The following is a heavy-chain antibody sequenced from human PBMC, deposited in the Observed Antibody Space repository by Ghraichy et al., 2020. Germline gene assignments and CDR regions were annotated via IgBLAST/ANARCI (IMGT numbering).Heavy chain of an antibody. D-gene: IGHD2-15*01. CDR1: GFAFSVFC. CDR3: AKVHLEYCTGGSCHYFDQ. Sequence: LSLTCAASGFAFSVFCIHWVRQAPCKGLEWVAAISEDGNDKYYLDSVKGRFIISRDNSKNTLYLQMSSLRVEDTALYYCAKVHLEYCTGGSCHYFDQWGQGTLVSVSS. J-gene: IGHJ4*02. V-gene: IGHV3-30*18. CDR2: ISEDGNDK.